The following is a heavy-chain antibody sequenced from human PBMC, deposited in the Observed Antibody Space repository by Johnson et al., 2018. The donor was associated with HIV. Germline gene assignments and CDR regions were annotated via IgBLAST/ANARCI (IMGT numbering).Heavy chain of an antibody. J-gene: IGHJ3*02. CDR2: ISYDGSNK. CDR1: GFTFSSYA. CDR3: ARDREWELLFGAFDI. D-gene: IGHD1-26*01. Sequence: QVQLVESGGGVVQPGRSLRLSCAASGFTFSSYAMHWVRQAPGKGLEWVAVISYDGSNKYYADSVKGRFTISRDNSKNTLYLQMNSLRAEDTAVYYCARDREWELLFGAFDIWGQGTVVTVSS. V-gene: IGHV3-30-3*01.